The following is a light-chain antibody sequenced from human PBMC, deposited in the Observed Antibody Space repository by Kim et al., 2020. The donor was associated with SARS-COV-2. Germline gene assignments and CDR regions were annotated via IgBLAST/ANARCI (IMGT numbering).Light chain of an antibody. CDR2: DAS. J-gene: IGKJ3*01. V-gene: IGKV3-20*01. Sequence: EIVLTQSPGTLSLSPGERATLTCGASQSVSSSYLAWYQQKPGQAPRLLIYDASNRATGIPDRFSGGGSGTDFTLTISRLEPEDFAVYYCQQYGSSPFTFGPGTKVDIK. CDR1: QSVSSSY. CDR3: QQYGSSPFT.